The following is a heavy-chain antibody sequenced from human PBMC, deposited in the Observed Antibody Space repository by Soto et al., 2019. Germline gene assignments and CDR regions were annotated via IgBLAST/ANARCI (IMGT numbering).Heavy chain of an antibody. Sequence: QVQLVQSGAEVKKPGASVKVSCKASGYTFTSYDINWVRQATGQGLELMGWMNPNSGNTGYAQKFQGRGTMTRNTSISTAYMKLSSLRSEDTAVYYCASGPGSWYYYYMDVWGKGTTVTVSS. CDR2: MNPNSGNT. CDR3: ASGPGSWYYYYMDV. CDR1: GYTFTSYD. J-gene: IGHJ6*03. D-gene: IGHD6-13*01. V-gene: IGHV1-8*01.